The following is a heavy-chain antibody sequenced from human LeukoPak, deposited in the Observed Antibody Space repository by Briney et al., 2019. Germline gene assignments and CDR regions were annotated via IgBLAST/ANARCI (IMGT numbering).Heavy chain of an antibody. CDR2: IKQDGSEK. D-gene: IGHD3-10*01. J-gene: IGHJ4*02. CDR3: ASWVGRYGSGSPFDY. CDR1: GFTFSSYW. V-gene: IGHV3-7*01. Sequence: GGSLRRSCAASGFTFSSYWMSWVRQAPGKGLEWVANIKQDGSEKYYVDSVKGRFTISRDNAKNSLYLQMNSLRAEDTAVYYCASWVGRYGSGSPFDYWGQGTLVTVSS.